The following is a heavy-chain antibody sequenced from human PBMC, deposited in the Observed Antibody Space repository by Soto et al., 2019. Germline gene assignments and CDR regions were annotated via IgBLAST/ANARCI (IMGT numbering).Heavy chain of an antibody. CDR3: ARDMAYSSGDYYYYGMDV. D-gene: IGHD6-19*01. V-gene: IGHV1-3*01. CDR1: GYTFTSYG. Sequence: ASVKVSCKASGYTFTSYGIHWLRQSPGQRLEWMGWINAANGDTKYSQKFQGRVTITRDTSAGTAYMELSSLRSEDTAVYYCARDMAYSSGDYYYYGMDVWGQGTTLTVSS. J-gene: IGHJ6*02. CDR2: INAANGDT.